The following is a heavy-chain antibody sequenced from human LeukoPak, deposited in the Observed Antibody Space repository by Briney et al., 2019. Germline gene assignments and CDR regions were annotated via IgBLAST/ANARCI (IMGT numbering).Heavy chain of an antibody. CDR3: ARRRERGASDAFAF. CDR1: GFTFSSYG. Sequence: GGSLRLSCAASGFTFSSYGMHWVRQAPGKGLEWVAVIWYDGSNKYYADSVKGRFTISRDNAKNTVYLQMNSLRAEDTAVYYCARRRERGASDAFAFWGQGTMVTVSS. CDR2: IWYDGSNK. V-gene: IGHV3-33*01. D-gene: IGHD3-16*01. J-gene: IGHJ3*01.